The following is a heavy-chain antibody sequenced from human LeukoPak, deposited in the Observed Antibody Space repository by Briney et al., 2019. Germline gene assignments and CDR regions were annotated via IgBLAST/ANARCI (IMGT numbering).Heavy chain of an antibody. V-gene: IGHV4-39*01. D-gene: IGHD3-10*01. CDR2: IYYSGST. Sequence: SETLSLTCTVSGGSISSSSYYWGWIRQPPGKGLEWIGSIYYSGSTYYNPSLKSRVTISVDTSKNQFSLKLSSVTAADTSVYYCARGGGSYYMDVWGKGTMVTVSS. CDR3: ARGGGSYYMDV. CDR1: GGSISSSSYY. J-gene: IGHJ6*03.